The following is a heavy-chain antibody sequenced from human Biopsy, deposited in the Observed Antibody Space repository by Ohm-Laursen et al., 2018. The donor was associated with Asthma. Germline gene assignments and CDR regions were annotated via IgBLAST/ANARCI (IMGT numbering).Heavy chain of an antibody. Sequence: GSLRLSCAASGFTFGDYWMSWVRQVPGKGLEWVANIKHDGSEKNHVDSLKGRFTISRDNAKNSLYLQMNSLRAEDTAVYYCARTFHFWSPYHAEHSQLWGQGTLVTVSS. CDR2: IKHDGSEK. D-gene: IGHD3-3*02. J-gene: IGHJ1*01. V-gene: IGHV3-7*01. CDR1: GFTFGDYW. CDR3: ARTFHFWSPYHAEHSQL.